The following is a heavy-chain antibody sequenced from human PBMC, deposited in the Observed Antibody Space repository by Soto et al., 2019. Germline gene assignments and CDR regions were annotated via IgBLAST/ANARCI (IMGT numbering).Heavy chain of an antibody. J-gene: IGHJ4*02. CDR1: GFTFSSYA. D-gene: IGHD1-26*01. CDR2: ISYDGSNK. Sequence: QVQLVESGGGVVQPGRSLRLSCAASGFTFSSYAMHWVRQAPGKGLEWVAVISYDGSNKYYADSVKGRFTISRDNSKNTLYLQMNSLRAEDTAVYYCARDQRWRQDVGVYDYWGQGTLVTVSS. V-gene: IGHV3-30-3*01. CDR3: ARDQRWRQDVGVYDY.